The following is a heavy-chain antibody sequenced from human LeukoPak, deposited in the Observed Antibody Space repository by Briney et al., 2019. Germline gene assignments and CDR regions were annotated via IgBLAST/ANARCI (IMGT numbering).Heavy chain of an antibody. CDR2: INPSAGNA. Sequence: ASVKVSCKASGYTFTSYYIHWVRQAPGQGFEWMGIINPSAGNATYAQKFQGRVTMTRDTSTNTLYMELSSLRSEDTAVYYCARVIAAAGTHYYYGMDVWGQGTTVTVSS. CDR3: ARVIAAAGTHYYYGMDV. V-gene: IGHV1-46*01. CDR1: GYTFTSYY. J-gene: IGHJ6*02. D-gene: IGHD6-13*01.